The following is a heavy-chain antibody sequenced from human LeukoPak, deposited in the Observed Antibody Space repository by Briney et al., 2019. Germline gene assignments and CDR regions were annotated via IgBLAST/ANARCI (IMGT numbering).Heavy chain of an antibody. J-gene: IGHJ4*02. CDR3: ARGRRIFGVVSGSPPQFFDY. Sequence: GASVKVSCKASGYTFTSYYMHWVRQAPGQGLEWMGIINPSGGSTSYAQKFQGRVTMTRDMSTSTVYMELSSLRSEDTAVYYCARGRRIFGVVSGSPPQFFDYWGQGTLVTVSS. D-gene: IGHD3-3*02. CDR2: INPSGGST. V-gene: IGHV1-46*01. CDR1: GYTFTSYY.